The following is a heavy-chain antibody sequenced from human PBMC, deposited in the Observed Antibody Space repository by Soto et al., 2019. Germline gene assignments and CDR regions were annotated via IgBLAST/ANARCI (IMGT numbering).Heavy chain of an antibody. Sequence: LRLSCVVSGFIPSSYAMSWVRQAPGKGLEWVSGISGSGGATSYADSVKGRFTISRGNSKNTLYLQMNSLSAEDTAIYYCAKDAIMVSSSFNYFDFWGQGALVTVSS. D-gene: IGHD6-13*01. CDR1: GFIPSSYA. J-gene: IGHJ4*02. CDR2: ISGSGGAT. V-gene: IGHV3-23*01. CDR3: AKDAIMVSSSFNYFDF.